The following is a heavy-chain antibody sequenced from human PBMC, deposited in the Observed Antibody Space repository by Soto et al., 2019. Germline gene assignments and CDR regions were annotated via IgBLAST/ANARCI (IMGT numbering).Heavy chain of an antibody. V-gene: IGHV3-30*18. CDR3: AKEGIEQWSAFDY. Sequence: QVQLVESGGGVVQPGRSLRLSCAASGFTFNNYGIHWVRQAPGKGLGWVAVISNDGDDKYYADSVKGRFTISRDNSRNTLYLQMNSLRPEDTAMYYCAKEGIEQWSAFDYWGQGTLVTVSS. D-gene: IGHD2-8*01. CDR2: ISNDGDDK. J-gene: IGHJ4*02. CDR1: GFTFNNYG.